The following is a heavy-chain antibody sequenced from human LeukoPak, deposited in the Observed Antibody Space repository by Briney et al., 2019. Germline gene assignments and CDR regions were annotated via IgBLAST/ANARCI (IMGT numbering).Heavy chain of an antibody. CDR3: AESPMTRVTTGGFDF. CDR1: GFTFNSYA. CDR2: ISSSGGST. J-gene: IGHJ4*02. D-gene: IGHD4-17*01. Sequence: PAGSLRLSCAASGFTFNSYAMSWVRQAPGKGLEWVSSISSSGGSTYYVDSVKGRFTISRDNSKNTLYLQMNSLRAEDTDVYYCAESPMTRVTTGGFDFWGQGTLVTVSS. V-gene: IGHV3-23*01.